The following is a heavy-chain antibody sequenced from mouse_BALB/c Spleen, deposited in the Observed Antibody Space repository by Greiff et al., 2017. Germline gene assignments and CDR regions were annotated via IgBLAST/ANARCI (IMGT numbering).Heavy chain of an antibody. V-gene: IGHV2-9*02. CDR1: GFSLTSYG. CDR2: IWAGGST. D-gene: IGHD1-1*01. Sequence: VMLVESGPGLVAPSQSLSITCTVSGFSLTSYGVHWVRQPPGKGLEWLGVIWAGGSTNYNSALMSRLSISKDNSKSQVFLKMNSLQTDDTAMYYCARAGLDYGSPYDFDYWGQGTTLTVSS. CDR3: ARAGLDYGSPYDFDY. J-gene: IGHJ2*01.